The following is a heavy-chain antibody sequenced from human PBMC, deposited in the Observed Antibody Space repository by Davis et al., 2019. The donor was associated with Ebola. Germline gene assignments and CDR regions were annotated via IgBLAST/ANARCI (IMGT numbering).Heavy chain of an antibody. Sequence: AASVKVSCKASGYTFTNYDVHWVRQGTGQGLEWMGWISAYNGNTNYAQKLQGRVTMTTDTSTSTAYMELRSLRSDDTAVYYCARRRDYDAFDIWGQGTMVTVSS. CDR2: ISAYNGNT. D-gene: IGHD2-21*01. CDR1: GYTFTNYD. CDR3: ARRRDYDAFDI. V-gene: IGHV1-18*01. J-gene: IGHJ3*02.